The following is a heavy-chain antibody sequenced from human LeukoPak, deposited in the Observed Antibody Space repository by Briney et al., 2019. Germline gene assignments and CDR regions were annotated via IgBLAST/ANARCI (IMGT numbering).Heavy chain of an antibody. V-gene: IGHV3-30*18. CDR1: GFTFSSYS. D-gene: IGHD4-17*01. CDR2: KTYDESEK. J-gene: IGHJ4*02. CDR3: AKVAVVQCCDYYVDH. Sequence: GRSLRLSCAASGFTFSSYSMHWVRQAPGKGLEWLAVKTYDESEKYSADFVKGRFTISRDNSKNTVSLQMDSLTTEDTAVYYCAKVAVVQCCDYYVDHWGQGTLVIVSS.